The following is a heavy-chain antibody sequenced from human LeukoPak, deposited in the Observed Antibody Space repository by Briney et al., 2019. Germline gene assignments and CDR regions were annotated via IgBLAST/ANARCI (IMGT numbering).Heavy chain of an antibody. Sequence: GGSLRLSCAASGFTLSSYAMHWVRQAPGKGLEWVAVISYDGRNKYYADCAKGRFTISRDNTKNTLYLQINSLRAEDTAVYYYARGPVNYDYYYCMDVWGQGTTVTVSS. D-gene: IGHD3-22*01. CDR2: ISYDGRNK. V-gene: IGHV3-30*04. CDR1: GFTLSSYA. CDR3: ARGPVNYDYYYCMDV. J-gene: IGHJ6*02.